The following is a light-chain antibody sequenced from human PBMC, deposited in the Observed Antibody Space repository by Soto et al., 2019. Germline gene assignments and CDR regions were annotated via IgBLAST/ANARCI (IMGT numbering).Light chain of an antibody. J-gene: IGLJ1*01. CDR1: NNDVGGYNY. Sequence: QASLTPPASLSRSPGQSFNISFTVNNNDVGGYNYVYWYQQHPGKVPKLMIYDVTNRPSGVSNRFSGSKSGNTASLTISGLQAEDEADYYCNSYKSSSTYVFGTGTKVTVL. V-gene: IGLV2-14*03. CDR3: NSYKSSSTYV. CDR2: DVT.